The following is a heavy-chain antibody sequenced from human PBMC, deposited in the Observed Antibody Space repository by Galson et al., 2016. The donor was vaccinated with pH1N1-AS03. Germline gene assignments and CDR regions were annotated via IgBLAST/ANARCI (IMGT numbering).Heavy chain of an antibody. CDR1: GFTVSNYF. CDR3: ARDLMD. V-gene: IGHV3-66*01. J-gene: IGHJ4*02. Sequence: SLRLSCAASGFTVSNYFMNWVRQVPGKRLEWVSVIFGDGSTKYADSVNGRFTMSRDNSRNTVYLHMDNLRVEDTALYYCARDLMDWGQGTLVIVSS. CDR2: IFGDGST.